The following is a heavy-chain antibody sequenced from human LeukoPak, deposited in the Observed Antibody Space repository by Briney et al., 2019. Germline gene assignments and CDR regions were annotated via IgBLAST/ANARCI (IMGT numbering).Heavy chain of an antibody. V-gene: IGHV1-2*02. D-gene: IGHD3-10*01. J-gene: IGHJ4*02. CDR2: INPNSGDT. CDR3: AEEYYYGSGSYSR. CDR1: GYTFTGYY. Sequence: ASVKVSCKASGYTFTGYYMHWVPQAPGQGLEWMGWINPNSGDTNYAQKFQGRVTMTRDTSISTAYMGLSRPRSDDTAVYYCAEEYYYGSGSYSRWGQGTLVTVSS.